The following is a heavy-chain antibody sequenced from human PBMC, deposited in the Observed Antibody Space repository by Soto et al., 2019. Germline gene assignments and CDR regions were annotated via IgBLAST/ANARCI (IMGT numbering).Heavy chain of an antibody. V-gene: IGHV4-30-4*01. CDR1: GGSISSGDYY. CDR2: IYYSGST. J-gene: IGHJ4*01. D-gene: IGHD5-18*01. CDR3: VRDRDLDRDMVHADL. Sequence: SETLSLTCTVSGGSISSGDYYWSWIRQPPGKGLEWIGYIYYSGSTYYNPSLKSRVTISVDTSKNQFSLKLSSVTAADTAVYFCVRDRDLDRDMVHADLWGQGTLVTVSS.